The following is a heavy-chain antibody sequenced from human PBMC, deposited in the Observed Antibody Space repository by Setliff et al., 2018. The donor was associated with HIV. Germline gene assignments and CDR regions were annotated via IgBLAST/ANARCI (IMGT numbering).Heavy chain of an antibody. D-gene: IGHD3-3*01. CDR1: GYTFTAHH. V-gene: IGHV1-2*02. J-gene: IGHJ4*02. Sequence: ASVKVSCKSSGYTFTAHHIHWVRQAPGQGPEWMGWIIPKSGETSYAEKFRGRVTMTRDTSLSTAYMELSWLTSGDTAVYYCARVVDRDYDFWSAYEYWGQGTMVTVSS. CDR2: IIPKSGET. CDR3: ARVVDRDYDFWSAYEY.